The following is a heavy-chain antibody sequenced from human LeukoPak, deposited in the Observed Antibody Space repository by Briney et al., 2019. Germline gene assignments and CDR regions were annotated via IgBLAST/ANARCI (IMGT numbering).Heavy chain of an antibody. CDR1: GGSISSYY. Sequence: PSETLSLTCTVSGGSISSYYWSWIRQPPGKGLEWIGYIYSSGSTNYNPSLKSRITISVDTSKNQFSLKLSSVTAADTAVYYCARDWAVPDAFDIWGQGTMVTVSS. CDR3: ARDWAVPDAFDI. J-gene: IGHJ3*02. D-gene: IGHD3-16*01. V-gene: IGHV4-59*01. CDR2: IYSSGST.